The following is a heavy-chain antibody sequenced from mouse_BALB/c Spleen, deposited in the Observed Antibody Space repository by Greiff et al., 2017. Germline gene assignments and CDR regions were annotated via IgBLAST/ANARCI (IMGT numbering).Heavy chain of an antibody. D-gene: IGHD2-4*01. CDR3: ARRITYYAMDY. CDR1: GYTFTSYT. V-gene: IGHV1-4*02. CDR2: INPSSGYT. J-gene: IGHJ4*01. Sequence: QVQLQQSAAELARPGASVKMSCKASGYTFTSYTMHWVKQRPGQGLEWIGYINPSSGYTEYNQKFKDKTTLTADKSSSTAYMQLSSLTSEDSAVYYCARRITYYAMDYWGQGTSVTVSS.